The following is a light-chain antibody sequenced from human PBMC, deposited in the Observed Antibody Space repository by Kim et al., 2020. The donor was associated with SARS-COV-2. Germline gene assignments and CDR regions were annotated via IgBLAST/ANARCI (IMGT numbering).Light chain of an antibody. CDR2: QDS. CDR1: KLGDKY. CDR3: QAWDSSTVV. J-gene: IGLJ3*02. V-gene: IGLV3-1*01. Sequence: SYDLTQPPSVSVSPGQTASITCSGDKLGDKYACWYQQKPGQSPVLVIYQDSKWPSGIPERFSGSNSGNTATLTISGTQAMDEADYYCQAWDSSTVVFGGG.